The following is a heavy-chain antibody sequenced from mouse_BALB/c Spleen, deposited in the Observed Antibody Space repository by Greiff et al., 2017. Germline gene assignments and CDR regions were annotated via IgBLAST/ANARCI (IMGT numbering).Heavy chain of an antibody. Sequence: VMLVESGPGLVAPSQSLSITCTVSGFSLTSYGVSWVRQPPGKGLEWLGVIWGDGSTNYHSALISRLSISKDNSKSQVFLKLNSLQTDDTATYYCAKTFQPKGENAMDYWGQGTSVTVSS. V-gene: IGHV2-3*01. CDR3: AKTFQPKGENAMDY. J-gene: IGHJ4*01. CDR1: GFSLTSYG. CDR2: IWGDGST.